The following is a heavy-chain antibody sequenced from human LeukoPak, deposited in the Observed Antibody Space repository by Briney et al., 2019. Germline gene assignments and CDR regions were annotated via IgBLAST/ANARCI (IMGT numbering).Heavy chain of an antibody. V-gene: IGHV3-30-3*01. D-gene: IGHD1-26*01. CDR3: ARDRVRWDAGYYFDY. J-gene: IGHJ4*02. Sequence: GRSLRLSCAASGFTFSSYAMHWVRQAPGKGLEWVAVISYDGSNKYYADSVKGRFTISRDNSKNTLYLQMNSLRAEDTAVYYCARDRVRWDAGYYFDYWGQGTLVTVSS. CDR2: ISYDGSNK. CDR1: GFTFSSYA.